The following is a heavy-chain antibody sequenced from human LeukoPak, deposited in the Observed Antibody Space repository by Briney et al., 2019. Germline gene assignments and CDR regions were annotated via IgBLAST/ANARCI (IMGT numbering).Heavy chain of an antibody. Sequence: GGSLRLSCAASGFTVSSHYMSWVRQAPGKGLEWVSLIYSGGTTYYADSVKGRSTISRDNSKNTLYLQMNSLRAEDTAVYYCARALSYYDSGGYSRAYWYFDLWGRGTLVTVSS. J-gene: IGHJ2*01. D-gene: IGHD3-22*01. CDR2: IYSGGTT. V-gene: IGHV3-66*01. CDR3: ARALSYYDSGGYSRAYWYFDL. CDR1: GFTVSSHY.